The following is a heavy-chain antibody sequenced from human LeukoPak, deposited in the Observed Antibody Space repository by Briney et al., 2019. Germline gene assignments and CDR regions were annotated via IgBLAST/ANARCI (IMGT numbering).Heavy chain of an antibody. Sequence: SETLSLTCTVSGGSISSYYWSWIRQPPGKGLEWIGYIYYSGSTNYNPCLKSRVTISVNTSKNQFSLKLSSVTAADTAVYYCARVRYDFWSGYWDFDYWGQGTLVTVSS. D-gene: IGHD3-3*01. J-gene: IGHJ4*02. CDR2: IYYSGST. CDR3: ARVRYDFWSGYWDFDY. CDR1: GGSISSYY. V-gene: IGHV4-59*01.